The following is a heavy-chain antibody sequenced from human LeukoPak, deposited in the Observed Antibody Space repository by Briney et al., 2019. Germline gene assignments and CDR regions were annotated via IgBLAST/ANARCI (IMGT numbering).Heavy chain of an antibody. D-gene: IGHD4-23*01. CDR2: MSPNSGDT. CDR1: GYTFTSYD. V-gene: IGHV1-8*01. Sequence: ASVKVSCKASGYTFTSYDFNWVRQATGQRPEWMGWMSPNSGDTGYAQKFQDRVTMTRNTSISTAYMELSSLRSDDTAVYYCASHTGGNLDAFDLWGQGTMVTVSS. CDR3: ASHTGGNLDAFDL. J-gene: IGHJ3*01.